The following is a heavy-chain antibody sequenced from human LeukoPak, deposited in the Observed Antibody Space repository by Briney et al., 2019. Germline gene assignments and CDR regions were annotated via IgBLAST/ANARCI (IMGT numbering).Heavy chain of an antibody. J-gene: IGHJ6*02. V-gene: IGHV3-11*01. Sequence: GESLSLSCAASAFTFSDYYRSWLRQAPENGLEWVSNISSSGSTIYYADSVKGRFTISRDNAKNSLYLQMNSLRAEDTAVYYCARSSSSHYYYYGMDVWGQGTTVTVSS. D-gene: IGHD6-13*01. CDR2: ISSSGSTI. CDR3: ARSSSSHYYYYGMDV. CDR1: AFTFSDYY.